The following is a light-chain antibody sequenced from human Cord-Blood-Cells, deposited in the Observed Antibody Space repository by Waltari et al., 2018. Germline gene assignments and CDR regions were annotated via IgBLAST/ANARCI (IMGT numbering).Light chain of an antibody. CDR3: GTWDSSLSAYV. CDR1: SSNIGNNY. Sequence: QSVLTQPPSVSAAPGQKVTISCSGSSSNIGNNYVSWYQQLPGTSPKLRIYDNNKPPSGIPDRFAGSKSGTSATLGITGLQTGDEADYYCGTWDSSLSAYVFGTGTKVTVL. CDR2: DNN. V-gene: IGLV1-51*01. J-gene: IGLJ1*01.